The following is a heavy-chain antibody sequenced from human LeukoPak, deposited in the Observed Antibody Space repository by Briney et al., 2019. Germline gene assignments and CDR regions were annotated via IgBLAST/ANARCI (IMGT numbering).Heavy chain of an antibody. D-gene: IGHD2-2*01. J-gene: IGHJ4*02. V-gene: IGHV3-48*01. CDR2: ISSSSSTI. Sequence: GGSLRLSCAASGFTFSSYSMNWVRQARGKGLEWVSYISSSSSTIYYADSVKGRFSISRDNAKSSLYLQMNSLRAEDTAVYYCASPPFGCSSTSCYGYWGQGTLVSVSS. CDR1: GFTFSSYS. CDR3: ASPPFGCSSTSCYGY.